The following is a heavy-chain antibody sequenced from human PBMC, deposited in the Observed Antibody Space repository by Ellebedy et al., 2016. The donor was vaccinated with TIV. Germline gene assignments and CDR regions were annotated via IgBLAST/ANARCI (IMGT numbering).Heavy chain of an antibody. CDR2: ITFDGSKK. Sequence: PGGSLRLSCVASGFTFSRYGMHWVRQAPGEGLQWVALITFDGSKKYYADSVKGRFTISRDSSTNTLYLQMDSLRVEDTAVYHCAKDAREKARITWEYDFWGQGSLVTVS. J-gene: IGHJ4*02. CDR3: AKDAREKARITWEYDF. V-gene: IGHV3-30*18. CDR1: GFTFSRYG. D-gene: IGHD5-24*01.